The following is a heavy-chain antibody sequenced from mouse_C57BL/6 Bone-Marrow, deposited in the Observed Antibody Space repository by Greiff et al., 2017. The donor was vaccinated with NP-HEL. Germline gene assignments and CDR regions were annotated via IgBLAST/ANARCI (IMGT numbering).Heavy chain of an antibody. CDR1: GYSITSGYY. V-gene: IGHV3-6*01. CDR3: ARSVRGRFAY. J-gene: IGHJ3*01. Sequence: ESGPGLVKPSQSLSLTCSVTGYSITSGYYWNWIRQFPGNKLEWMGYISYDGSNNYNPSLKNRISITRDTSKNQFFLTLNSVTTEDTATYYCARSVRGRFAYWGQGTLVTVSA. D-gene: IGHD2-14*01. CDR2: ISYDGSN.